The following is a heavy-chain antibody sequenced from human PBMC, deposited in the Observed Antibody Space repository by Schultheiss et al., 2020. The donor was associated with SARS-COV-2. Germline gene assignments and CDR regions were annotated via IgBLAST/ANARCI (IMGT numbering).Heavy chain of an antibody. CDR1: GFTFDDYA. CDR2: ISWNSGSI. V-gene: IGHV3-9*01. Sequence: GGSLRLSCAASGFTFDDYAMHWVRQAPGKGLEWVSGISWNSGSIGYADSVKGRFTISRDNAKNSLYLQMNSLRAEDTALYYCTTDSPPYGSGPHYGMDVWGQGTTVTVSS. D-gene: IGHD3-10*01. J-gene: IGHJ6*02. CDR3: TTDSPPYGSGPHYGMDV.